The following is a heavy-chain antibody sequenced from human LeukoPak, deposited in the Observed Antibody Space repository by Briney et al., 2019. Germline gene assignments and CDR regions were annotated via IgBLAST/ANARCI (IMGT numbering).Heavy chain of an antibody. CDR2: IWYDGSNK. CDR3: ARNNGMDV. J-gene: IGHJ6*02. CDR1: GFTFSTYS. Sequence: GGSLRLSCAASGFTFSTYSMNWVRQAPGKGLEWVAVIWYDGSNKYYADSVKGRFTISKDNAKNSLYLQMNSLRAEDTALYHCARNNGMDVWGQGTTVIVSS. V-gene: IGHV3-33*08.